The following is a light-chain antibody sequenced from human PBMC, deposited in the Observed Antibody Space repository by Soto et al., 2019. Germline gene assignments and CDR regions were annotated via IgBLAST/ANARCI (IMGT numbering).Light chain of an antibody. CDR2: DAS. V-gene: IGKV3-11*01. Sequence: EVVLTQSPATLSLSPGERATLSCRASQSVSNYLAWYQQKPGQAPRLLIYDASNRATGIPARFRGSGSGTDFTLTISSLEPEDFAVYYCQHRSSWPITLGQGTRLDIK. CDR3: QHRSSWPIT. J-gene: IGKJ5*01. CDR1: QSVSNY.